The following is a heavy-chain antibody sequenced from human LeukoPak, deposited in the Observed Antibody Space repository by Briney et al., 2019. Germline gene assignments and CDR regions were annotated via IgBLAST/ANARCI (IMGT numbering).Heavy chain of an antibody. V-gene: IGHV3-11*05. D-gene: IGHD5-12*01. CDR3: ARDFEGGYEAFDY. CDR1: GFTFSDYY. J-gene: IGHJ4*02. CDR2: ISSSSSYT. Sequence: PGGSLRLSCAASGFTFSDYYMSWIRQAPGKGLEWVSYISSSSSYTNYADSVRGRFTISRDNAKNSLYLQMNSLRAEDTAVYYCARDFEGGYEAFDYWGQGTLVTVSS.